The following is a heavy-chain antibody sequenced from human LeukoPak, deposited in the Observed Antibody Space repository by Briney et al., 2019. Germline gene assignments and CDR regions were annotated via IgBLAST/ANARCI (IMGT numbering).Heavy chain of an antibody. J-gene: IGHJ3*02. CDR1: GGSISSGSYY. CDR3: ARALGAFDI. Sequence: SETLSLTCTVSGGSISSGSYYWSWIRQPAGKGLEWIGRIYTSGSTNYNPSLKSRVTISVDTSKNQFSLKLSSVTAADTAVYYCARALGAFDIWGQGTMVTVSS. V-gene: IGHV4-61*02. CDR2: IYTSGST.